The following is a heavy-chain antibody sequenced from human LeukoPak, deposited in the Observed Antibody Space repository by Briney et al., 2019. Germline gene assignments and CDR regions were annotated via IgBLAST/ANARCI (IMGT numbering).Heavy chain of an antibody. CDR1: GFTFSSYS. D-gene: IGHD4-17*01. V-gene: IGHV3-21*03. J-gene: IGHJ2*01. CDR3: ARDPISAYGEVWYFDL. CDR2: ISSGSSYI. Sequence: GGSLRLSCAASGFTFSSYSMNWVRQAPGKGLEWVSSISSGSSYIYYADSVKGRFTISRDNAKNSLYLQMNSLRAEDAAVYYCARDPISAYGEVWYFDLWGRGTLVTVSS.